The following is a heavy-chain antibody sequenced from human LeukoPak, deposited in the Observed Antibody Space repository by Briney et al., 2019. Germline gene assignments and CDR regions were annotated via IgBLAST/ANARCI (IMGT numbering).Heavy chain of an antibody. CDR1: GFMFSSYG. CDR2: ISGNGATT. CDR3: AKDLGWGLDY. Sequence: PGGSLRLSCAASGFMFSSYGMSWVRQAPGKGLEWVSAISGNGATTYYADSVKGRVTISRDNSKKTLYLGMNSLRVEDTAVYYCAKDLGWGLDYWGQGTLASGSS. J-gene: IGHJ4*02. V-gene: IGHV3-23*01. D-gene: IGHD4-23*01.